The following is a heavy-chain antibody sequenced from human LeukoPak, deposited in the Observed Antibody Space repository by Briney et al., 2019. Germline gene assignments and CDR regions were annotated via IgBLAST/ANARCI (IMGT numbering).Heavy chain of an antibody. D-gene: IGHD3-10*01. J-gene: IGHJ4*02. Sequence: SETLSLTCTVSGGSITSYYWSWIRQSPGKGLEWIGYIYYSGSGSTNYNPSLKSRVTISVDTSKSQFSLKLSSVTAADTAVYYCARDRGSRGGFDYWGQGTLVTVSS. CDR3: ARDRGSRGGFDY. V-gene: IGHV4-59*01. CDR1: GGSITSYY. CDR2: IYYSGSGST.